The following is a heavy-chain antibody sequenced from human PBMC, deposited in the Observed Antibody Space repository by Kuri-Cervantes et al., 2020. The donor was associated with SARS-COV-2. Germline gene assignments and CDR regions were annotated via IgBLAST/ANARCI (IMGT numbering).Heavy chain of an antibody. CDR2: ISGSGGST. V-gene: IGHV3-23*01. D-gene: IGHD6-13*01. Sequence: GESLKISCAASGFTFSSYAMSWVRQAPGKGLEWVSAISGSGGSTYYADSVKGRFTISRDNSKNTLYLQMNSLRAEDTAVYYGAKPEAAGPFYYGMDVWGQGTTVTDSS. CDR1: GFTFSSYA. CDR3: AKPEAAGPFYYGMDV. J-gene: IGHJ6*02.